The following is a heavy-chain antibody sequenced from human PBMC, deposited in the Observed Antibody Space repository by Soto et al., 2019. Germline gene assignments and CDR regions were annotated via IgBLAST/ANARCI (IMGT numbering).Heavy chain of an antibody. V-gene: IGHV3-23*01. CDR2: INIDAST. CDR1: GFTFSRFA. Sequence: EVQLLESGGGLVQPGGSLRLSCAASGFTFSRFAMTWVRQGPGKGPEWVSSINIDASTYYADSVKGRFTISRADSKNTLFLQMNSLRTEDTAIYSCAKNYFLYNWGHGPMLTVSS. CDR3: AKNYFLYN. J-gene: IGHJ1*01. D-gene: IGHD3-10*01.